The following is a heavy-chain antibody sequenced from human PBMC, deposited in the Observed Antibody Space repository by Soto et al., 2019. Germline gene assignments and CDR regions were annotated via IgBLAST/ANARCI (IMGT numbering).Heavy chain of an antibody. V-gene: IGHV1-3*01. Sequence: ASVKVSCKASGYTFTTYAIHWVRQAPGQRLEWMGWINAGNGKTKYSQKFQDRVTITRDTSATTAYMELSSLTSEDTAVYYCARAGDDCSTTSCYMIDYWGQRTLVTVSS. CDR2: INAGNGKT. CDR3: ARAGDDCSTTSCYMIDY. CDR1: GYTFTTYA. J-gene: IGHJ4*02. D-gene: IGHD2-2*02.